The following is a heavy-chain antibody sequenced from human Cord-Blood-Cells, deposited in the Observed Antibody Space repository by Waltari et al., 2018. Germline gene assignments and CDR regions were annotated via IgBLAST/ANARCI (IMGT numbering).Heavy chain of an antibody. Sequence: EVQLVESGGGLVKHVGSLRHSGAASGVTFSNAWMSWLHLPLEWVGHIKSKTDGGTTDYAAPVKGRFTISRDDSKNTLYLQMNSLKTEDTAVYYCTTDFYYYGMDVWGQGTTVTVSS. J-gene: IGHJ6*02. CDR1: GVTFSNAW. CDR2: IKSKTDGGTT. V-gene: IGHV3-15*01. CDR3: TTDFYYYGMDV.